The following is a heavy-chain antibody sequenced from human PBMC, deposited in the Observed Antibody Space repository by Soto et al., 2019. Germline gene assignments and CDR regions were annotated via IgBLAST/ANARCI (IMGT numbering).Heavy chain of an antibody. V-gene: IGHV3-30*03. D-gene: IGHD6-13*01. CDR2: ILYDGSKK. CDR3: ARWGIAAGDY. J-gene: IGHJ4*02. Sequence: QVQLVESGGGVVQPGRSLSLSCAASGFTFSNYGMHWVRQAPGEGLEWVAGILYDGSKKHYADSVKGRFTIARDNSKNTLYLQMNSLRAEDTAVYYCARWGIAAGDYWGQGTLVTVSS. CDR1: GFTFSNYG.